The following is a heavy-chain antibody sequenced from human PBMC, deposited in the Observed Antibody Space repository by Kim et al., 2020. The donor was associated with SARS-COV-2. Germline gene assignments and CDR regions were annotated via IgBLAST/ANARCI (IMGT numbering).Heavy chain of an antibody. Sequence: ASVKVSCKASGYTFTSYYMHWVRQAPGQGLEWMGIINPSGGSTSYAQKFQGRVTMTRDTSTSTVYMELSSLRSEDTAVYYCARDMFYGPFGYYYYGMDVWGQGTTVTVSS. CDR2: INPSGGST. CDR1: GYTFTSYY. CDR3: ARDMFYGPFGYYYYGMDV. V-gene: IGHV1-46*01. J-gene: IGHJ6*02. D-gene: IGHD3-10*02.